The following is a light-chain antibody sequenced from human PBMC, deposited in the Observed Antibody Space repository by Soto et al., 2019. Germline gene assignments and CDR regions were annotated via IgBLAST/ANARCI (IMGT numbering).Light chain of an antibody. CDR2: GAS. V-gene: IGKV3-15*01. Sequence: EIVMTQSPATLSVSPGERATLSCRASQSVSSNLAWYQQKPGQAPRLLIYGASTRATGIPARFSGSGSGTEFTLTISSLQSEDFEVYYCQQYDDWPYPFGQGTKLEIK. J-gene: IGKJ2*01. CDR3: QQYDDWPYP. CDR1: QSVSSN.